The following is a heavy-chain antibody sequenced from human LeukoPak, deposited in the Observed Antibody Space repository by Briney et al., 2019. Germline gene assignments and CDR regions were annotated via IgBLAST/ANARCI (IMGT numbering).Heavy chain of an antibody. CDR1: GGTFSSYA. Sequence: SVKFSCKASGGTFSSYAISWVRQAPGQGLEWMGGIIPIFGTANYAQKFQGRVTITADESTSTAYMEPSSLRSEDTAVYYCARDKYDSSGYGWRYYYYGMDVWGQGTTVTVSS. CDR2: IIPIFGTA. J-gene: IGHJ6*02. D-gene: IGHD3-22*01. V-gene: IGHV1-69*13. CDR3: ARDKYDSSGYGWRYYYYGMDV.